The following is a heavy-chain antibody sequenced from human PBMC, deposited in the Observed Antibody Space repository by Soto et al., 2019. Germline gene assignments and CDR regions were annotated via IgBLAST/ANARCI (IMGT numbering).Heavy chain of an antibody. CDR1: GYTFSNYW. Sequence: EVQLVESGGGVVQPGGSLRLSCAASGYTFSNYWMHWVRQAPGMGLVWVSRIDNDGRTTNYADSVMGRFTISRDNAKDTLYLQMDSLRAEDTAVYYCTRDLGGAGSNWGPGTLVTVSS. CDR3: TRDLGGAGSN. J-gene: IGHJ4*02. D-gene: IGHD3-16*01. V-gene: IGHV3-74*01. CDR2: IDNDGRTT.